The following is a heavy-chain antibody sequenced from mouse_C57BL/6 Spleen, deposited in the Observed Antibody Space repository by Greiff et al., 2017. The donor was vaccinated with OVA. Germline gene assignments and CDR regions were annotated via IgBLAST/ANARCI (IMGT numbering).Heavy chain of an antibody. CDR1: GYTFTDYY. D-gene: IGHD6-1*01. Sequence: QVQLQQSGAELVRPGASVKLSCKASGYTFTDYYINWVKQRPGQGLEWIARIYPGSGNTYYNEKFKGKATLTAEKSSSTAYMQLSSLTSEDSAVYICVRHGSKCLYIDYRGQGTPLTVSP. J-gene: IGHJ2*01. V-gene: IGHV1-76*01. CDR2: IYPGSGNT. CDR3: VRHGSKCLYIDY.